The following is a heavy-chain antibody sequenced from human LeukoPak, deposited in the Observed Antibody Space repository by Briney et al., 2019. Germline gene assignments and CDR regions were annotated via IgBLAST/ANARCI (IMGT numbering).Heavy chain of an antibody. CDR3: ARANHGWYFDP. CDR2: IYYSGSS. Sequence: SETLSLTCTVSGGSISNYYWCWIRQPPGKGLEWIGYIYYSGSSNYNPSLKSRVTVSVDTSKNQFSLRLTSVTAADTAVYYCARANHGWYFDPWDRGTLVTVSS. CDR1: GGSISNYY. D-gene: IGHD1-14*01. J-gene: IGHJ2*01. V-gene: IGHV4-59*01.